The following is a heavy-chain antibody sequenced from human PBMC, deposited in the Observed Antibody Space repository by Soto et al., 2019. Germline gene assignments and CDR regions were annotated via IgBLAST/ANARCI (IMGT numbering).Heavy chain of an antibody. CDR1: GFSISSSY. D-gene: IGHD6-6*01. CDR3: ARDSYMGV. CDR2: IYNDGTT. V-gene: IGHV3-53*01. J-gene: IGHJ6*02. Sequence: GSLRLSCAASGFSISSSYMNWVRQAPGKGLEWVSIIYNDGTTYYPDSVKGRFTISRDNSKNTLYLHMNSLRVEDTAVYYCARDSYMGVWGQGTTVTVSS.